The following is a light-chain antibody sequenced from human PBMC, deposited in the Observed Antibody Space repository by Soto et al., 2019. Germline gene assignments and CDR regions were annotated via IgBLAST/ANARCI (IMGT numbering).Light chain of an antibody. CDR3: QQRGNWPLT. J-gene: IGKJ4*01. CDR1: QSVDTY. Sequence: EIVLTQSPATLSLSPGDRVTLSCRASQSVDTYLAWYQQKPGQAPRLLIYDASHRATDIPARFSGSGSGTDFTLTSSSLEPEDFAVYFCQQRGNWPLTFGGGTKMDFK. CDR2: DAS. V-gene: IGKV3-11*01.